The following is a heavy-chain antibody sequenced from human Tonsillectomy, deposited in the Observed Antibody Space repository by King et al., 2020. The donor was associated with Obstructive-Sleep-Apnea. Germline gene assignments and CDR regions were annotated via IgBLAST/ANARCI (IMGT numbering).Heavy chain of an antibody. Sequence: VQLQESGPGLVKPSETLSLTCTVSGGSISSYYWSWIRQPPGRGLEWIVYIYYSGSTNYNPSLKSRVTISVDTSKNQFSLKLSSVTAADTAVYYCARLRFGELSWVDSWGQGTLVTVSS. CDR3: ARLRFGELSWVDS. V-gene: IGHV4-59*08. J-gene: IGHJ4*02. CDR2: IYYSGST. CDR1: GGSISSYY. D-gene: IGHD3-10*01.